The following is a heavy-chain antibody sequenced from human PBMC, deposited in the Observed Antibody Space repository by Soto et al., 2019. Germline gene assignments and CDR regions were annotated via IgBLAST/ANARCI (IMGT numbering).Heavy chain of an antibody. Sequence: GGSLRLSCAAYGFTFSSYAMSWVRQAPGKGLEWVSAISGSGGSTYYADSVKGRFTISRDNSKNTLYLQMNSLRAEDTAVYYCAKGVSITGTRMFNWFDPWGQGTLVTVSS. CDR1: GFTFSSYA. J-gene: IGHJ5*02. D-gene: IGHD1-7*01. CDR3: AKGVSITGTRMFNWFDP. CDR2: ISGSGGST. V-gene: IGHV3-23*01.